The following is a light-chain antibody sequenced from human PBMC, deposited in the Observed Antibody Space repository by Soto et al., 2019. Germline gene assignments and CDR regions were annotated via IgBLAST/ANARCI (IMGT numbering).Light chain of an antibody. J-gene: IGLJ1*01. Sequence: QSALTQPRSVSGSPGQSVTISCTGTSSDVGGYNYVSWYQQHPGKAPKLMIYDVSKRPSGLPDRFSGSKSGNTASLTISGLQAEDEADYYCCSYAGSLDVFGTGTKLTVL. CDR3: CSYAGSLDV. CDR2: DVS. V-gene: IGLV2-11*01. CDR1: SSDVGGYNY.